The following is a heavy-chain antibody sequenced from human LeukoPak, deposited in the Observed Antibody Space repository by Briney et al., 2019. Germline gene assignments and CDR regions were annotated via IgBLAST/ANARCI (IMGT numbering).Heavy chain of an antibody. Sequence: PSETLSLTCVVTGGSFSGYFWTWLRQPPGKGLEWIGEINQSGTTNYNPSLKSRVIISLDTSKNQFFLNMRSVTAADAAVYYCARLPCSSTSCYIGLNYGMDVWGQGTTVTVSS. D-gene: IGHD2-2*02. V-gene: IGHV4-34*01. CDR1: GGSFSGYF. J-gene: IGHJ6*02. CDR3: ARLPCSSTSCYIGLNYGMDV. CDR2: INQSGTT.